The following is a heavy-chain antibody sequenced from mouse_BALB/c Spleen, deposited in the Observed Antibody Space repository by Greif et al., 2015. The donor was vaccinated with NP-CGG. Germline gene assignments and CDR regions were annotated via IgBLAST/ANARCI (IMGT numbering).Heavy chain of an antibody. CDR1: GFTFSDYY. CDR3: ARDQNYGNYYAMDY. Sequence: EVKLVESGGGLVKPGGSLRLSCAASGFTFSDYYMYWVRQTPEKRLEWVATISDGGSYTYYPDSVKGRFTISRDNAKNILYLQMSSLKSEDTAMYYCARDQNYGNYYAMDYWGQGTSVTVSS. CDR2: ISDGGSYT. V-gene: IGHV5-4*02. J-gene: IGHJ4*01. D-gene: IGHD2-1*01.